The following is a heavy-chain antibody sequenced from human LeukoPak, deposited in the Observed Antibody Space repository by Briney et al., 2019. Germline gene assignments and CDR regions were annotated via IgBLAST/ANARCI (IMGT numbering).Heavy chain of an antibody. Sequence: GGSLRLSCAASGFTFSNYGVHWVRQAPGKGLEWVSFIRFDGSNKYYADSVKGRFTISRDNSKNTLYLQMNSLRAEDTAVYYCATYYGSGSYYKWADYWGQGTLVTVSS. D-gene: IGHD3-10*01. CDR3: ATYYGSGSYYKWADY. V-gene: IGHV3-30*02. CDR1: GFTFSNYG. CDR2: IRFDGSNK. J-gene: IGHJ4*02.